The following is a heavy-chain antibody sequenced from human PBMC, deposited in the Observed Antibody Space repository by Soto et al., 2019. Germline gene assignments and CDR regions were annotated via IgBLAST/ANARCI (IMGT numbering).Heavy chain of an antibody. CDR1: GFTFSSYG. J-gene: IGHJ4*02. CDR3: AKDQRPVVVAAPSDY. CDR2: ISYDGSNK. Sequence: QVQLVESGGGVVQPGRSLRLSCAASGFTFSSYGMHWVRQAPGKGLEWVAVISYDGSNKYYADSVKGRFTISIDNSKNTLYLQMNSLRAEDTAVYYCAKDQRPVVVAAPSDYWGQGTLVTVSS. D-gene: IGHD2-15*01. V-gene: IGHV3-30*18.